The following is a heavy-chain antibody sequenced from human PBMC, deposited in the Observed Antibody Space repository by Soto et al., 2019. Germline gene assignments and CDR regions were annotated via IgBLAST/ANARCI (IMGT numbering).Heavy chain of an antibody. CDR2: VDGSGYDT. CDR1: GFTFSSFA. V-gene: IGHV3-23*01. Sequence: ERQLLESGGGLVQPGGSLRLSCVASGFTFSSFAMGWVRQSPGTGLEWVAGVDGSGYDTSFGASVKGRFTICRDNSENTLFLHMTNLRAEDTARYYCAKEIMAAAYATTSAFDLWGPGTVVTVS. CDR3: AKEIMAAAYATTSAFDL. J-gene: IGHJ4*02. D-gene: IGHD5-12*01.